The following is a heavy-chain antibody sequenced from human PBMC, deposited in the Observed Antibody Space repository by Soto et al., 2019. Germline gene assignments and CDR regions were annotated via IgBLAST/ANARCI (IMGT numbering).Heavy chain of an antibody. Sequence: GGSLRLSCAASGFTFSSYGMHWVRQAPGKGLEWVAVIWYDGSNKYYADSVKGRFTISRDNSKNTLYLQMNSLRAEDTAVYYCARGDFLEVVPPDYYFDYWGQGTLVTVSS. D-gene: IGHD3-3*01. CDR1: GFTFSSYG. V-gene: IGHV3-33*01. CDR3: ARGDFLEVVPPDYYFDY. J-gene: IGHJ4*02. CDR2: IWYDGSNK.